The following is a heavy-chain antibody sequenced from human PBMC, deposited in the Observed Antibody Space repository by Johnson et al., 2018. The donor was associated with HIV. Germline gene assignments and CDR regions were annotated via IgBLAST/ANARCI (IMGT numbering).Heavy chain of an antibody. J-gene: IGHJ3*01. CDR1: GFTFSSYG. V-gene: IGHV3-NL1*01. CDR3: ASTRVGTTSHNAFQV. D-gene: IGHD1-26*01. CDR2: INWNGRDT. Sequence: QVQLVESGGGVVQPGRSLRLSCAASGFTFSSYGMHWVRQAPGKGLEWVSGINWNGRDTGYVDSVKGRFTISRDNAKSTLHLQMNSLSAEDSAIYYCASTRVGTTSHNAFQVWGRGTMVTVSS.